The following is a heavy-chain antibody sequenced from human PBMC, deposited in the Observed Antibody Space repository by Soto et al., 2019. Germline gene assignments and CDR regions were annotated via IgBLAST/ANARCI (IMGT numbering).Heavy chain of an antibody. J-gene: IGHJ4*02. Sequence: PGGSLRLSCAASGFAFNSYGMHWVRQAPGKGLEWVAEIWYDGTNKYYADSVKGRFTISRDNSKNTLYLQMNSLRADDTAAYYCAKWHTYNYDSLAFSGFDCWGQGTQVTVSS. D-gene: IGHD3-16*01. CDR2: IWYDGTNK. CDR3: AKWHTYNYDSLAFSGFDC. CDR1: GFAFNSYG. V-gene: IGHV3-33*06.